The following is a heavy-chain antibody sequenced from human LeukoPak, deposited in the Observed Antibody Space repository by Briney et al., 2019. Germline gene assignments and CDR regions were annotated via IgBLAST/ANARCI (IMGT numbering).Heavy chain of an antibody. CDR3: ARDYDSSGNYGMDV. Sequence: GASAKISCKASGYTFTDYYMHWVRQAPGQGLEWMGWINPNSGGTNYAQKFQGRVTMTRDTSISTAYMELSRLRSDDTAVYYCARDYDSSGNYGMDVWGQGTTVTVSS. CDR1: GYTFTDYY. CDR2: INPNSGGT. V-gene: IGHV1-2*02. J-gene: IGHJ6*02. D-gene: IGHD3-22*01.